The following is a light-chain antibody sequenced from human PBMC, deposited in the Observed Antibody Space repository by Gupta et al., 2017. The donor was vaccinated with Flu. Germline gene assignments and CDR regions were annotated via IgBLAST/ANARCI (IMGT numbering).Light chain of an antibody. Sequence: SYVLTQPPSVSVAPGQTARITCGGDNIGSKSVHWYQQKPGQAPVLVVYVDSDRPSGIPERFSGSNSGNTATLTISRVEVGDEADYYCQVWDNSSVVFGGGTKLTVL. CDR2: VDS. V-gene: IGLV3-21*02. J-gene: IGLJ2*01. CDR3: QVWDNSSVV. CDR1: NIGSKS.